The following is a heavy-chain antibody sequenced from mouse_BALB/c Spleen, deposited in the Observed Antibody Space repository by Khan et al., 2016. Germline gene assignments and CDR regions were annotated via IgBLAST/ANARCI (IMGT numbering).Heavy chain of an antibody. CDR1: GFDLSRYW. CDR2: INPDSITI. J-gene: IGHJ3*01. CDR3: ARAGYYGYLAY. D-gene: IGHD1-1*01. Sequence: EVKLLESGGGLVQPGGSLKLPCAASGFDLSRYWMSWVRQAPGKGLEWIGEINPDSITINYTPSLKDNFIISRDNAKNTLYLEMSRVRTEDKALFYCARAGYYGYLAYWSHETLVSVST. V-gene: IGHV4-1*02.